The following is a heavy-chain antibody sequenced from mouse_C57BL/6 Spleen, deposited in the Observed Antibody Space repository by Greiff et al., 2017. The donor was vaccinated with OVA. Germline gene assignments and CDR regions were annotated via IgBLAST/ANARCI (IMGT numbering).Heavy chain of an antibody. V-gene: IGHV1-80*01. D-gene: IGHD4-1*01. CDR2: IYPGDGDT. Sequence: VQLQQSGAELVKPGASVKISCKASGYAFSSYWMNWVKQRPGKGLEWIGQIYPGDGDTNYNGKFKGKATLTADKSSSTAYMQLSSLTSEDSAVYFCASGEELGDYFDYWGQGTTLTVAS. CDR3: ASGEELGDYFDY. J-gene: IGHJ2*01. CDR1: GYAFSSYW.